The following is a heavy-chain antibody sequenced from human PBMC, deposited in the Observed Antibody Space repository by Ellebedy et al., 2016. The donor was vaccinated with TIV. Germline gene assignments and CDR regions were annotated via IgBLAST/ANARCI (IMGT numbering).Heavy chain of an antibody. D-gene: IGHD6-6*01. J-gene: IGHJ3*02. CDR3: ARDCAAPYVRAFDI. CDR1: GFTFSRYS. CDR2: ISSSSSTI. V-gene: IGHV3-48*01. Sequence: GGSLRLSXAASGFTFSRYSMNWVRQAPGKGLEWVSYISSSSSTIYYADSVKGRFTISRDKAKNSLYLQMNSLRAEDTAVYYCARDCAAPYVRAFDIWGQGTMVTVSS.